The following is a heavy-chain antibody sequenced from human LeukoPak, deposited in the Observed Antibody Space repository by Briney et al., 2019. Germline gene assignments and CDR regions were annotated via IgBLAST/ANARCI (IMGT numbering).Heavy chain of an antibody. CDR2: ISSSSSYI. V-gene: IGHV3-21*01. CDR1: GFTFSSYS. D-gene: IGHD4-17*01. Sequence: GGPLRLSCAASGFTFSSYSMNWVRQAPGKGLEWVSSISSSSSYIYYADSGKGRFTISRDNAKNSLYLQMNSLRAEDTAVYYCARGLYGDFDYWGQGTLVTVSS. CDR3: ARGLYGDFDY. J-gene: IGHJ4*02.